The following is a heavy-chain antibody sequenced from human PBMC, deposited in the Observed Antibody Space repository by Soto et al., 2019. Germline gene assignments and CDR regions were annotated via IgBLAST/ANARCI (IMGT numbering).Heavy chain of an antibody. Sequence: SETLSLTCTVSGGSISRSYWSWIRQPPGKGLEWIGYIYYSGSTNYNPSLKSRVTISVDTSKNQFSLKLSSVTAADTAVYYCARHLDSYGDYPPAYDYWGQGTLVTISS. D-gene: IGHD4-17*01. CDR3: ARHLDSYGDYPPAYDY. V-gene: IGHV4-59*08. J-gene: IGHJ4*02. CDR2: IYYSGST. CDR1: GGSISRSY.